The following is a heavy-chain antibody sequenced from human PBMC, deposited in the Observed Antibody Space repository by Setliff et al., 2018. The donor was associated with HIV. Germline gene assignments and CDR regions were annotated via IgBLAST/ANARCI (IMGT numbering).Heavy chain of an antibody. J-gene: IGHJ4*02. V-gene: IGHV2-5*01. Sequence: SGPTLVNPTQTLTLTCTFSGFSLNTPGLGVGWIRQPPGEALEWLALIYWNNDKRYNPSLGSRLSITKDTSKNLVVLVMTNMDAVDTATYYCAHGPLSADDFDYWGQGTQVTVSS. CDR1: GFSLNTPGLG. CDR2: IYWNNDK. CDR3: AHGPLSADDFDY.